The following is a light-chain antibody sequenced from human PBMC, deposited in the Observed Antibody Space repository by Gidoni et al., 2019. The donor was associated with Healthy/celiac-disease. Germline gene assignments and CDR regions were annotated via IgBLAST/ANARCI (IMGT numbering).Light chain of an antibody. CDR1: QGISSW. V-gene: IGKV1-12*01. CDR3: QQASSFPLT. J-gene: IGKJ4*01. Sequence: DIQMTQSPSSGSASVGYRVTIPCRASQGISSWLAWYPQKPGKAPKLLIYAASRLQRGVPSRFSGSGSGTEFTLTISSLHPEVFATYYCQQASSFPLTFXGXTKVEIK. CDR2: AAS.